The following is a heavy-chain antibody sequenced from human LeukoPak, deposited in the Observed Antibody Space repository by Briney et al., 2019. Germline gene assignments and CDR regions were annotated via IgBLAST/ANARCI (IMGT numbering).Heavy chain of an antibody. J-gene: IGHJ4*02. Sequence: ASVNVSCKASGYTFTSYAMNWVRQAPGQGLEWMGWINTNTGNPTYAQGFTGRFVFSLDTSVSTAYLQISSLKAEDTAVYYCARDGIVYYDSSGYYKFDYWGQGTLVTVSS. CDR3: ARDGIVYYDSSGYYKFDY. CDR1: GYTFTSYA. V-gene: IGHV7-4-1*02. CDR2: INTNTGNP. D-gene: IGHD3-22*01.